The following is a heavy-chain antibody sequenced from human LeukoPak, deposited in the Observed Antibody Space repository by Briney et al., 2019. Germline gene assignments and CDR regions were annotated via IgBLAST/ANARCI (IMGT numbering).Heavy chain of an antibody. CDR1: GYTFTTYW. J-gene: IGHJ4*02. CDR2: IYPGDSDT. Sequence: GESLKISCKASGYTFTTYWIGWVRPMPGKGLEWMGIIYPGDSDTRYSPSFQGQVNISADKSITTAYLQWSSLKASDTAVYYCARGETERYFDYWGQGTLVTVSS. D-gene: IGHD1-1*01. CDR3: ARGETERYFDY. V-gene: IGHV5-51*01.